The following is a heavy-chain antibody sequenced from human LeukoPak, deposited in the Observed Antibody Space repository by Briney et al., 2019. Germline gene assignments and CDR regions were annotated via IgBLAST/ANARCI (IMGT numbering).Heavy chain of an antibody. J-gene: IGHJ4*02. Sequence: PSETLSLTCTVSGGSISSGGYYWSWIRQQPGKGLEWIGYIYYSGSTYYNPSLKSRVTISVDTSKNQFSLKLSSVTAADTAVYYCALIEGFGQNYNDYWGQGTLVTVSS. CDR1: GGSISSGGYY. V-gene: IGHV4-30-4*08. CDR2: IYYSGST. CDR3: ALIEGFGQNYNDY. D-gene: IGHD3-10*01.